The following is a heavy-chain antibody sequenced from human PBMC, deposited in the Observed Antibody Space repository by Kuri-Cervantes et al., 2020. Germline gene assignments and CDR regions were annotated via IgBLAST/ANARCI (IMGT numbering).Heavy chain of an antibody. J-gene: IGHJ6*02. D-gene: IGHD5-18*01. V-gene: IGHV1-18*01. Sequence: ASVKVSCKASGYTFTSYGISWVRQAPGQGLEWMGWISAYNGNTNYAQKFQGRVTITADKSTSTAYMELSSLRSEDTAVYYCARDPGDSYGYLWDVWGQGTTVTVSS. CDR1: GYTFTSYG. CDR3: ARDPGDSYGYLWDV. CDR2: ISAYNGNT.